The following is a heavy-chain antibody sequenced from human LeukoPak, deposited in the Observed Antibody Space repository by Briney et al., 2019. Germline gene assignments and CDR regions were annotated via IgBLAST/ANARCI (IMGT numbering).Heavy chain of an antibody. J-gene: IGHJ1*01. Sequence: ASVKVSCKASGGTFSSYAISWVRQAPGQGLEWMGGIIPIFGTANYAQKFQGRVTITADESTSTAYMELSSLRSEDTAVYYCAGHIVVVPAAIQGYFQHWGQGTLVTVSS. CDR3: AGHIVVVPAAIQGYFQH. CDR2: IIPIFGTA. D-gene: IGHD2-2*02. CDR1: GGTFSSYA. V-gene: IGHV1-69*13.